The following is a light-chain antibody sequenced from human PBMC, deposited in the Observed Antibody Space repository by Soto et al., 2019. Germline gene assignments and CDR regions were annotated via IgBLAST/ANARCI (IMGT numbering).Light chain of an antibody. CDR2: DVS. CDR1: TSDVGGYDF. Sequence: QSALTQPRSVSGSPGQSVTISCTGTTSDVGGYDFVSWYQHHPNKVPKLMIYDVSKRPSGISSRFSGSKSGNTASLTISGLQTEDEADYYCSSYTSSSTLFGTGTKLTVL. CDR3: SSYTSSSTL. V-gene: IGLV2-14*03. J-gene: IGLJ1*01.